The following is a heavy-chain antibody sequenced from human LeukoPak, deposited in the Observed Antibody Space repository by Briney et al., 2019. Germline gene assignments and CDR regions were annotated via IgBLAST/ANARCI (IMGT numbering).Heavy chain of an antibody. CDR2: IHYAGGT. CDR1: GGSISGSSYY. J-gene: IGHJ5*02. V-gene: IGHV4-39*01. D-gene: IGHD5-12*01. Sequence: SETLSLTCTVSGGSISGSSYYWGWIRQPPGKGLEWIGSIHYAGGTYYNPSLKSRVTISVDTSKNQFSLRLTSVTAADTAVYHCATLFSGYDSPGSWGQGTLVTVSS. CDR3: ATLFSGYDSPGS.